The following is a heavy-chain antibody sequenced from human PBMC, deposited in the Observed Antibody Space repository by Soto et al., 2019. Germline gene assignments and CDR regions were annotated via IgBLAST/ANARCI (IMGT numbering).Heavy chain of an antibody. CDR1: GYTFTGYY. CDR2: INPNSGGT. V-gene: IGHV1-2*02. Sequence: GASVKVSCKASGYTFTGYYMHRVRQAPGQGLEWMGWINPNSGGTNYAQKFQGRVTMTRDTSISTAYMELSRLRSDDTAVYYCARDLLAAADRGVWFDPWGQGTLVTVSS. D-gene: IGHD6-13*01. CDR3: ARDLLAAADRGVWFDP. J-gene: IGHJ5*02.